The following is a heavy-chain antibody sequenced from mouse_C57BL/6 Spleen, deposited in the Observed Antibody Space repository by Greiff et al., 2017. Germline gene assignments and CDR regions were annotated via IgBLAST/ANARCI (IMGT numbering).Heavy chain of an antibody. J-gene: IGHJ2*01. CDR1: GFNIKNTY. Sequence: EVKLQESVAELVRPGASVKLSCTASGFNIKNTYMHWVKQRPEPGLEWIGRIDPANGNTKYAPKFQGKATITADTSSNTAYLQLSSLTSEDTAIYYCARPTLTAFYYFDYWGQGTTLTVSS. V-gene: IGHV14-3*01. D-gene: IGHD4-1*01. CDR3: ARPTLTAFYYFDY. CDR2: IDPANGNT.